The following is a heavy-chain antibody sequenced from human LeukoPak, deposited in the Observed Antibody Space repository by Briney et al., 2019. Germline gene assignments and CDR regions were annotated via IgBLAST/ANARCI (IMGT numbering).Heavy chain of an antibody. V-gene: IGHV1-2*02. CDR2: INPNSGGT. CDR3: ARVVCSGGSCPYYYYYYYMDV. Sequence: ASVKVSCKASGYTFTGYYMHWVRQVPGQGLEWMGWINPNSGGTNYAQKFQGRVTMTRDTSISTAYMELSRLRSDDTAVYYCARVVCSGGSCPYYYYYYYMDVWGKGTTVTVSS. D-gene: IGHD2-15*01. J-gene: IGHJ6*03. CDR1: GYTFTGYY.